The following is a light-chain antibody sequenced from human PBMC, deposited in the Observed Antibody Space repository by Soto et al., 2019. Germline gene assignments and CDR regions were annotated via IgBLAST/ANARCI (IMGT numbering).Light chain of an antibody. CDR3: QTWGTGIHVV. CDR2: LDSDGSH. Sequence: QPVLTQSPSASASLGASVKLTCTLSSGHSSYAIAWHQQQPEKGPRYLMKLDSDGSHTKGDAIPDRFSGSSSGAERYLTISCFQSEDEAYYYCQTWGTGIHVVFGGGTKLTVL. J-gene: IGLJ2*01. CDR1: SGHSSYA. V-gene: IGLV4-69*01.